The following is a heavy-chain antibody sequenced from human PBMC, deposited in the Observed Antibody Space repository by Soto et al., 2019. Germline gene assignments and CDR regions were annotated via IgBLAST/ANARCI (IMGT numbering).Heavy chain of an antibody. D-gene: IGHD5-18*01. J-gene: IGHJ6*02. CDR1: GYTFTSYG. V-gene: IGHV1-18*04. Sequence: VSGTVSCTAAGYTFTSYGGSWVRQAPGQGLEWMGWISAYNGNTNYAQKLQGRVTMTTDTSTSTAYMELRSLRSDDTAVYYCARDPGVDTAMVWDYYYGMDVWGQGTTVPVSS. CDR2: ISAYNGNT. CDR3: ARDPGVDTAMVWDYYYGMDV.